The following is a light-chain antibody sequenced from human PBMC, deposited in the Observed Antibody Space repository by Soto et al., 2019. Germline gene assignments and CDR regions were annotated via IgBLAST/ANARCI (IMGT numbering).Light chain of an antibody. V-gene: IGLV2-23*03. CDR2: DGN. J-gene: IGLJ1*01. CDR1: SSDVGGYNL. CDR3: CSYAGHSTFV. Sequence: QSSLAQPASVSGSPGRSITISCTGTSSDVGGYNLVSWYQQHPGKAPKVVIYDGNKRPSGISYRFSASKSGNTASLAIYGLRTEDEADYYCCSYAGHSTFVFGSGTKVTVL.